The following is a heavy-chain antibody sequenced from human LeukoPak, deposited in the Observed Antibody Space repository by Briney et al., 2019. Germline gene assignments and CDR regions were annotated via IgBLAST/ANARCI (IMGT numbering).Heavy chain of an antibody. J-gene: IGHJ4*02. V-gene: IGHV1-2*02. CDR2: INPNSGGT. D-gene: IGHD3-22*01. CDR1: GYTFTGYY. CDR3: ARCMRYYDSSGYCNFDY. Sequence: ASVKVSCKASGYTFTGYYMHWVRQAPGQGLEWMGWINPNSGGTNYAQKFQGRVTMTGDTSISTAYMELSRLRSDDTAVYYCARCMRYYDSSGYCNFDYWGQGTLVTVSS.